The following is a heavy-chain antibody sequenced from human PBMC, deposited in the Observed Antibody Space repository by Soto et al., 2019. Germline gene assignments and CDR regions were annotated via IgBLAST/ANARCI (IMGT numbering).Heavy chain of an antibody. CDR1: RGSISSYY. Sequence: QVQLQESGPGLVKPSETLSLTCTVSRGSISSYYWSWIRQPAGKGLEWIGRIYTTGSTNTNPSLRSRVTMSLDTSKNRFSLKLTSVTAADTALYYCARDNSAGFDYWGQGTLVTVSS. CDR2: IYTTGST. J-gene: IGHJ4*02. CDR3: ARDNSAGFDY. V-gene: IGHV4-4*07. D-gene: IGHD3-10*01.